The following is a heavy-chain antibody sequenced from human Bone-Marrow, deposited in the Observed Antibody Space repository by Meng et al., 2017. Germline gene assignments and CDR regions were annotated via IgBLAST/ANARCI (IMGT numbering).Heavy chain of an antibody. J-gene: IGHJ6*02. Sequence: GESLKISCATSNFTLSIYAMTWVRQAPGKGLEWVSSLSSSGSSTYYADSVKGRFTISRDNSKNTLYLQMNSLRAEDTAVYYCAKDQFTSAAAHYYYYGMDVWGQGTTVTVSS. D-gene: IGHD2-2*01. CDR2: LSSSGSST. V-gene: IGHV3-23*01. CDR3: AKDQFTSAAAHYYYYGMDV. CDR1: NFTLSIYA.